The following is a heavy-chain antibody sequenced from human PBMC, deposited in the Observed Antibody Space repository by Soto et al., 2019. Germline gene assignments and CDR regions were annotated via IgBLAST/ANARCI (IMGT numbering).Heavy chain of an antibody. J-gene: IGHJ4*02. V-gene: IGHV3-9*01. D-gene: IGHD3-10*01. CDR3: AKALPPVSYYKPLHY. CDR2: VSWNSDTI. Sequence: EVQLVESGGDLVQPGRSLRLSCAASGFTFEHYAIQWVRQAPGRGLEWVSGVSWNSDTIGYADSVKGRFTISRDNAKYSVYLQMNSLRPEDTAFYYCAKALPPVSYYKPLHYWGQGTLVTVSS. CDR1: GFTFEHYA.